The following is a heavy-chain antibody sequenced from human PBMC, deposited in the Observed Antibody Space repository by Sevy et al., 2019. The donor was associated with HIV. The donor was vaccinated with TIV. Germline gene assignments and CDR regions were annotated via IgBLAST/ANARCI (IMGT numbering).Heavy chain of an antibody. CDR1: GFTFSNYW. J-gene: IGHJ4*02. V-gene: IGHV3-7*01. CDR2: IKQEGSEK. D-gene: IGHD3-16*02. CDR3: AREGYYDYIWGSYRYFNDY. Sequence: GGSLRLSCAASGFTFSNYWMTWVRQAPGKGLEWVAHIKQEGSEKHYVDSLKGRFTMPRYNSKNSVYLQMNSLRAEDTAASFCAREGYYDYIWGSYRYFNDYWGQGTLVTVSS.